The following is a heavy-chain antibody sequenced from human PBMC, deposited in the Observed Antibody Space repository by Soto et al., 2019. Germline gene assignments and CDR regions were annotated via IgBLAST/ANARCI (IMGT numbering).Heavy chain of an antibody. D-gene: IGHD6-19*01. Sequence: SETLYLTCTLSGGSISSGRYYWAWIRQPPGEGLEWIGSILYSGSTYYNPSLGSRVTISVDTSRNQFYLDLSSVTAADTAVYYCARPQTGKSNGSQFDPWGQGTLVTVSS. V-gene: IGHV4-39*01. CDR2: ILYSGST. CDR1: GGSISSGRYY. CDR3: ARPQTGKSNGSQFDP. J-gene: IGHJ5*02.